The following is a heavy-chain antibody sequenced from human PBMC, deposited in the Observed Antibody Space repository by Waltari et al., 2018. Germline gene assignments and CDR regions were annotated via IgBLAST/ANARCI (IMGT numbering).Heavy chain of an antibody. CDR2: INHSGST. D-gene: IGHD5-18*01. Sequence: QVQLQQWGAGLLKPSETLSLTCAVYGGSFSGYYWSWIRQPPGKGLEWIGEINHSGSTNYNPSLKSRVTISVDTSKNQFSLKLSSVTAADTAVYYCARGKRDTAIIESWGQGTLVIVSS. CDR3: ARGKRDTAIIES. V-gene: IGHV4-34*01. J-gene: IGHJ5*02. CDR1: GGSFSGYY.